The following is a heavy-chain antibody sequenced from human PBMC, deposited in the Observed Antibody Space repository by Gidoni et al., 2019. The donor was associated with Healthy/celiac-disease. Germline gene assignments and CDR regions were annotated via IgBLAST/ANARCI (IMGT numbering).Heavy chain of an antibody. Sequence: QVQLQESGPGLVKPSETLSLTCTVSGGSISSYYWSWIRQPPGKGLEWIGYIYYSGSTNYNPSLKSRVTISVDTSKNQFSLKLSSVTAADTAVYYCARDPTGYYDSSRGYFDLWGRGTLVTVSS. V-gene: IGHV4-59*01. J-gene: IGHJ2*01. CDR1: GGSISSYY. CDR3: ARDPTGYYDSSRGYFDL. D-gene: IGHD3-22*01. CDR2: IYYSGST.